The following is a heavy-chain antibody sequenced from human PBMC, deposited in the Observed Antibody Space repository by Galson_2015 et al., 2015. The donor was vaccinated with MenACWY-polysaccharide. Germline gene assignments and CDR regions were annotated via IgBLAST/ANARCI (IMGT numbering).Heavy chain of an antibody. CDR2: VSASGGST. Sequence: SLRLSCAASGFTFSSYAMSWVRLAPGKGLEWVSGVSASGGSTYYADPVKGRFTISRDSSKSTLSLQMDSLRAEDTAVYYCAKDRSAATSGSPVDYWGQGTLVTVSS. D-gene: IGHD2-2*01. CDR3: AKDRSAATSGSPVDY. V-gene: IGHV3-23*01. CDR1: GFTFSSYA. J-gene: IGHJ4*02.